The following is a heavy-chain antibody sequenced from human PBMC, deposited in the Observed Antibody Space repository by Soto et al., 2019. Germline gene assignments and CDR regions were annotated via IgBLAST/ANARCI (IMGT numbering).Heavy chain of an antibody. CDR1: GGSVSSGSYY. D-gene: IGHD3-10*01. Sequence: ASETLSLTCTVSGGSVSSGSYYWSWIRQPPGKGLEWIGYIYYSGSTNYNPSLKSRVTISVDTSKNQFSLKLSSVTAADTAVYYCASRYYYGSGSYYTQFDYWGQGTLVTVSS. CDR3: ASRYYYGSGSYYTQFDY. CDR2: IYYSGST. J-gene: IGHJ4*02. V-gene: IGHV4-61*01.